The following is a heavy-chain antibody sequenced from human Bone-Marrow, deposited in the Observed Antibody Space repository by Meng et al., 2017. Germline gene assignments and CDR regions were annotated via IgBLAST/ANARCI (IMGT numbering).Heavy chain of an antibody. CDR1: GGSINNYY. Sequence: QVQLQASGPGRVKPSETLSLTCTVSGGSINNYYWSWLRQPPGKGLEWIGYIYYSGSTNYNPSLKSRATISLDTSKNQFSLKLTSVTAADTAVYYCARPFNIWGQGILVTVSS. CDR3: ARPFNI. CDR2: IYYSGST. D-gene: IGHD2/OR15-2a*01. V-gene: IGHV4-59*08. J-gene: IGHJ4*02.